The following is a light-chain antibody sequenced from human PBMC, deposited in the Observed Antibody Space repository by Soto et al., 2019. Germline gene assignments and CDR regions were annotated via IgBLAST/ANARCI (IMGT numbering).Light chain of an antibody. Sequence: EFVLTQSPGTLSLSPGEIATLSCRASQSVGSNSLAWYQQKPGQAPRILIYGASTRATGIPDRFSGSGSGTDFTLTISRLEPEDFAVYYYQQYGSSPPLTFGGGTKVEIK. CDR1: QSVGSNS. J-gene: IGKJ4*01. CDR2: GAS. V-gene: IGKV3-20*01. CDR3: QQYGSSPPLT.